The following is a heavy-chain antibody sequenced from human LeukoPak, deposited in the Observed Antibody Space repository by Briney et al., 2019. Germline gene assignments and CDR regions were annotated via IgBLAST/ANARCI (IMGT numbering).Heavy chain of an antibody. Sequence: GGSLRLSCTASGFTLIKFGLSWVRQAPGKGLEWVSVIYSGGSTYYADSVKGRFTISRDNSKNTLYLQMNSLRAEDTAVYYCARSGAEDYYDSSGPYWDYWGQGTLVTVSS. V-gene: IGHV3-53*01. D-gene: IGHD3-22*01. CDR1: GFTLIKFG. J-gene: IGHJ4*02. CDR3: ARSGAEDYYDSSGPYWDY. CDR2: IYSGGST.